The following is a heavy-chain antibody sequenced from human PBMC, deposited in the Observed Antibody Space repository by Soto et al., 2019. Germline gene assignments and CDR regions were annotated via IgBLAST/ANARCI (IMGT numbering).Heavy chain of an antibody. CDR2: ISVYNGDT. J-gene: IGHJ5*02. Sequence: QVQLVQSGAEVKKPGASVKVSCKASGYTFTRYGITWVRQAPGQRLEWMGWISVYNGDTNYAQKLQGRVTMTTDTSTTTAYMELRSRRSDDTAVYYCAGGFYGSGSLGWFDPGGQGTLVTVSS. D-gene: IGHD3-10*01. CDR1: GYTFTRYG. CDR3: AGGFYGSGSLGWFDP. V-gene: IGHV1-18*01.